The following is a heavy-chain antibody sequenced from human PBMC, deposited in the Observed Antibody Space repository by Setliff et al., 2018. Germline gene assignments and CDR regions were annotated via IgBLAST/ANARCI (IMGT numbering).Heavy chain of an antibody. Sequence: KPSETLSLTCTVSGGSISSYYWSWIRQPPGKGLEWIGEINHSGSTNYNPSLKSRVTISVDTSKNQFSLKLSSVTAADTAVYYCARQEDYYGSGRSDVDWFDPWGQGTLVTVSS. D-gene: IGHD3-10*01. CDR1: GGSISSYY. CDR2: INHSGST. V-gene: IGHV4-59*01. CDR3: ARQEDYYGSGRSDVDWFDP. J-gene: IGHJ5*02.